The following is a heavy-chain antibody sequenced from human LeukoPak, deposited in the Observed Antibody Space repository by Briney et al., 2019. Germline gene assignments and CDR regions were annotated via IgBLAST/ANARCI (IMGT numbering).Heavy chain of an antibody. J-gene: IGHJ4*02. CDR3: ARDPEAYDYVWGSYRYYDY. V-gene: IGHV3-21*01. CDR1: GFPFSSYS. Sequence: KPGGSLRLSCAASGFPFSSYSMNWVRPAPGKGVGWVSSISSSSSYIYYAYSVKGRFTISRDNAKNSLYLQMNSLRAEDTAVYYCARDPEAYDYVWGSYRYYDYWGQGTLVTVSS. D-gene: IGHD3-16*02. CDR2: ISSSSSYI.